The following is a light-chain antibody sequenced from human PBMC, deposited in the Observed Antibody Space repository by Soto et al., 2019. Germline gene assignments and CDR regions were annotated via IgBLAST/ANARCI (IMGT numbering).Light chain of an antibody. J-gene: IGKJ1*01. Sequence: HSPGTLSLSAGERATLSCRASQSVSSSYLAWYQQKPGQAPRLLIYGASSRATGIPDRFSGSGSGTDFTLTISRLETEDFAVYYCQQYGSSRTFGQGTKVDIK. V-gene: IGKV3-20*01. CDR3: QQYGSSRT. CDR2: GAS. CDR1: QSVSSSY.